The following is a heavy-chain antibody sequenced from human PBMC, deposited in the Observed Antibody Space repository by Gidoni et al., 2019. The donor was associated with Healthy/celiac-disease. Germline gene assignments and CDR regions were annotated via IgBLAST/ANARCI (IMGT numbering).Heavy chain of an antibody. Sequence: EGQLVETGGGLSQPGGALRLSCAASGFTVSSNYMSWVRQAPGKGLEWVSVIHSGGSTYYADSVKGRFTISRDNSKNTLYLQMNSLRAEDTAVYYCALWIRRKGDYFDYWGQGTLVTVSS. D-gene: IGHD5-12*01. CDR1: GFTVSSNY. CDR3: ALWIRRKGDYFDY. J-gene: IGHJ4*02. CDR2: IHSGGST. V-gene: IGHV3-53*02.